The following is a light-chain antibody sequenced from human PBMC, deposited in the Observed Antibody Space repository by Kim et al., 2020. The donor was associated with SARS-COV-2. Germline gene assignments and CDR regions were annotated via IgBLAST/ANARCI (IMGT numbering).Light chain of an antibody. CDR1: QSVSSN. CDR3: QQYNNWPPFT. J-gene: IGKJ3*01. V-gene: IGKV3-15*01. Sequence: SPGERATLSCRASQSVSSNLAWYQQKPGQAPRLLIYGASTRATGIPARFSGSGSGTEVTLTISSLQSEDFAVYYCQQYNNWPPFTFGPGTKVDIK. CDR2: GAS.